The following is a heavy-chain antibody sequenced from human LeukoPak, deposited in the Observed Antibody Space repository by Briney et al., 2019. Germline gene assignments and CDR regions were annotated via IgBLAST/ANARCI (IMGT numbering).Heavy chain of an antibody. J-gene: IGHJ5*02. CDR2: TYYSGST. D-gene: IGHD3-3*01. V-gene: IGHV4-39*01. CDR3: AGVLQDFWSGSGNWFDP. CDR1: GGSISSSSYY. Sequence: PSETLSFTCTVSGGSISSSSYYWGWIRQPPGKGLEWIGSTYYSGSTYYNPSLKSRVTISVDTSKNQFSLKLSSVTAADTAVYYCAGVLQDFWSGSGNWFDPWGQGTLVTVSS.